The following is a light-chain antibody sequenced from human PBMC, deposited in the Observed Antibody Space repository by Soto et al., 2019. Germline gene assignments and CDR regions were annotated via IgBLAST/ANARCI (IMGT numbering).Light chain of an antibody. Sequence: EIVLTQSPGTLSLSPGERATLSCRASQSVSSSSLAWYQQKPGQAPRLLMYGVSYRATGIPDRFSGGGSGTDFTLTISRLEPEDFAVYYCQQYDSSPPITFGQGTRLEI. CDR3: QQYDSSPPIT. CDR1: QSVSSSS. J-gene: IGKJ5*01. CDR2: GVS. V-gene: IGKV3-20*01.